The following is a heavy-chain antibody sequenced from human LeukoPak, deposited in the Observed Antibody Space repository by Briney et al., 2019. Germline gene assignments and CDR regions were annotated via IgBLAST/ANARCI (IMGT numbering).Heavy chain of an antibody. J-gene: IGHJ4*02. Sequence: PGGSLRLSCAASGFTFSSYAMHWVRQAPGKGLEWVAVISYDGSNKYYADSVKGRFTISRDNSKNTLYLQMNSLRAEDTAVYYCRSGGAAPGAFDNWGQGTLVTVSP. CDR3: RSGGAAPGAFDN. CDR1: GFTFSSYA. V-gene: IGHV3-30-3*01. CDR2: ISYDGSNK. D-gene: IGHD4/OR15-4a*01.